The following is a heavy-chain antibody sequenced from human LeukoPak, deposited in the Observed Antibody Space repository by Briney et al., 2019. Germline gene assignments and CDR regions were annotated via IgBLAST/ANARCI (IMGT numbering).Heavy chain of an antibody. V-gene: IGHV3-21*01. D-gene: IGHD1-26*01. CDR1: GFTFGDYA. CDR2: ISSSSSYI. Sequence: GGSLRLSCTASGFTFGDYAMSWVRQAPGKGLEWVSSISSSSSYIYYADSVKGRFTISRDNAKNSLYLQMNSLRAEDTAVYYCARDLGSYSYFDYWGQGTLVTVSS. CDR3: ARDLGSYSYFDY. J-gene: IGHJ4*02.